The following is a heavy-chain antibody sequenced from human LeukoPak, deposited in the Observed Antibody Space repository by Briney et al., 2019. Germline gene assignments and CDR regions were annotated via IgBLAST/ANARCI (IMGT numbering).Heavy chain of an antibody. CDR3: ARRDRYSWYSFDY. Sequence: GESREISCKGSGYSFTSYWINWVRQMPGKGLEWMGRIDPSDSYTNYSPSFQGHVTISVDKSISTAYLQWSSLKASDTAMYYCARRDRYSWYSFDYWGKGTQVTVSS. V-gene: IGHV5-10-1*01. D-gene: IGHD6-13*01. CDR1: GYSFTSYW. J-gene: IGHJ4*02. CDR2: IDPSDSYT.